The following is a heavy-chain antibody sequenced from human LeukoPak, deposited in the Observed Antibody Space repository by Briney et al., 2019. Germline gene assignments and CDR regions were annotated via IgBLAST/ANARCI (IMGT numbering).Heavy chain of an antibody. Sequence: PGGSLRLSCAASGFTFSTYGMHWIRQPPGKGLEWIGEIDPNGTTNYNPSLKSRVIVSLDTSKNQFSLNLNSVTAADTALYYCARGRSYEYGDYDFWGQGTLVTVSS. CDR1: GFTFSTYG. CDR3: ARGRSYEYGDYDF. CDR2: IDPNGTT. D-gene: IGHD3-16*01. V-gene: IGHV4-34*01. J-gene: IGHJ4*02.